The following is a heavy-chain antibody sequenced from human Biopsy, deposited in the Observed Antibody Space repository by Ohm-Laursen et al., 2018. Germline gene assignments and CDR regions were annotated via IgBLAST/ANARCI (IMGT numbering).Heavy chain of an antibody. Sequence: SETLSLTCEVYGGSFSGYYWTWIRQPPGKGLEWIGEINHRGSASYNPSLKSRITVLVDTSKNQFSLKLRSVSAADTAVYFCARALDYYDPYYYYAMDVWGQGTSVTVSS. CDR1: GGSFSGYY. V-gene: IGHV4-34*01. J-gene: IGHJ6*02. D-gene: IGHD3-16*01. CDR3: ARALDYYDPYYYYAMDV. CDR2: INHRGSA.